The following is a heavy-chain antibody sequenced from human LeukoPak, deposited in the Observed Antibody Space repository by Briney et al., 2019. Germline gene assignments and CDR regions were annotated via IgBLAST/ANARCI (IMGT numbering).Heavy chain of an antibody. CDR1: GGSMNNYY. V-gene: IGHV4-59*01. J-gene: IGHJ3*02. D-gene: IGHD3-3*02. CDR2: IHYTGIT. Sequence: SETLSLTCIVSGGSMNNYYWTWIREPPGKGLEWIAYIHYTGITNYNPFLRSRVTISLDASKSQFSLKLNSVTAADTAFYYCARILEGSGAAFDIWGQGTMVTVSS. CDR3: ARILEGSGAAFDI.